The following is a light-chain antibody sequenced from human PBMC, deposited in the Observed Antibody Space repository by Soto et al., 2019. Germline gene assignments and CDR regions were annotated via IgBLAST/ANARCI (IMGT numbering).Light chain of an antibody. CDR2: EVS. Sequence: QSVLTQPASVSGSPGQSITISCTGTSSDVGLYNYVSWYQQHPGQAPKLLIYEVSHRPSGVSNRFSGSKSDNTASLTISGLLTEDEAYYYCSSYTNINTRACVFGTGTKVTVL. J-gene: IGLJ1*01. CDR3: SSYTNINTRACV. CDR1: SSDVGLYNY. V-gene: IGLV2-14*01.